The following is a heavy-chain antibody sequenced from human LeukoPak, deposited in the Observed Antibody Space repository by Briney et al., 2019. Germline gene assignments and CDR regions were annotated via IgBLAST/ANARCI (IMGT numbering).Heavy chain of an antibody. Sequence: PGGSLRLSCAASGFTFSSYAMSWVRQAPGKGLEWVSAISGSGGSTYYADSVKGRFTISRDNSKNTLYLQMNSLRAEDTAVYYCRYSSSWPYYFDYWGQGTLVTVSS. D-gene: IGHD6-13*01. J-gene: IGHJ4*02. CDR3: RYSSSWPYYFDY. CDR1: GFTFSSYA. CDR2: ISGSGGST. V-gene: IGHV3-23*01.